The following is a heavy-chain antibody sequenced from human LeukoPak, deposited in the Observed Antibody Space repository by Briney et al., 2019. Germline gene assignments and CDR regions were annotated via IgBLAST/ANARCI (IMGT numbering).Heavy chain of an antibody. V-gene: IGHV5-51*01. D-gene: IGHD6-25*01. CDR3: ARLLAAPYYINY. CDR1: GYKFTNYL. J-gene: IGHJ4*02. Sequence: GESLKISCKGSGYKFTNYLIAWVRQMPGQGLEWLGIIYPRDSDTRYSPSFQGQVTISVDTSIDTAYLQWSSVKASDTAMYYCARLLAAPYYINYWGQGTLVTVSS. CDR2: IYPRDSDT.